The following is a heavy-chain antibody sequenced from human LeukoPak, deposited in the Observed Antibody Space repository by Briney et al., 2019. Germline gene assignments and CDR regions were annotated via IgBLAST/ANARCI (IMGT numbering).Heavy chain of an antibody. CDR1: GGTFSRYT. V-gene: IGHV1-69*06. CDR2: IIPLFGTA. CDR3: ASHGSGTYGSFDY. D-gene: IGHD3-10*01. J-gene: IGHJ4*02. Sequence: SVKVSCKASGGTFSRYTISWVRQAPGQGLEWMGGIIPLFGTANYAQKFQGRVTITADKSTTTAYMELSSLRSEDTAVYYWASHGSGTYGSFDYWGQGTLVTVSS.